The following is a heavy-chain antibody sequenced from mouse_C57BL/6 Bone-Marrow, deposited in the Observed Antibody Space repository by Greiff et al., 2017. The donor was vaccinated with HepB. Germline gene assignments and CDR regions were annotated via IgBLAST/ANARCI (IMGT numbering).Heavy chain of an antibody. CDR2: IYPGSGST. CDR1: GYTFTSYW. J-gene: IGHJ4*01. V-gene: IGHV1-55*01. CDR3: ARKTPITTVVDGYAMDY. D-gene: IGHD1-1*01. Sequence: QVQLQQSGAELVKPGASVKMSCKASGYTFTSYWITWVKQRPGQGLEWIGDIYPGSGSTNYNEKFKSKATLTVDTSSSTAYMQLSSLTSEDSAVYYCARKTPITTVVDGYAMDYWGQGTSVTVSS.